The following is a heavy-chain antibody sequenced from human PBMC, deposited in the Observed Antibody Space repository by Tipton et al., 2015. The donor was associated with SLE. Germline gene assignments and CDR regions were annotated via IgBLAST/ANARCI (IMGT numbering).Heavy chain of an antibody. Sequence: TLSLTCTVSGGSISSSSYYWSWIRQPPGKGLEWIGEINHSGSTNYNPSLKSRVTISADTSKNQFSLKLSSVTAADTAVYYCAREDSSSPSGMDAWGQGTTVTVSS. J-gene: IGHJ6*02. D-gene: IGHD6-6*01. V-gene: IGHV4-39*07. CDR2: INHSGST. CDR1: GGSISSSSYY. CDR3: AREDSSSPSGMDA.